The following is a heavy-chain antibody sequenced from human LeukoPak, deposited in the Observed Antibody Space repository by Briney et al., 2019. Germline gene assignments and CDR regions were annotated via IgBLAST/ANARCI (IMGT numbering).Heavy chain of an antibody. J-gene: IGHJ5*02. V-gene: IGHV3-7*01. CDR2: IKEDGSEK. D-gene: IGHD6-13*01. CDR1: GFSFSTYW. Sequence: PGGSLRLSCVASGFSFSTYWMSWVRQAPVKGLEWVANIKEDGSEKKYVDSVKGRFTISRDSAKNSLYLQMNSLRADDTAMYYCARDLDSSSWWNWFDPWGQGTLVTVSS. CDR3: ARDLDSSSWWNWFDP.